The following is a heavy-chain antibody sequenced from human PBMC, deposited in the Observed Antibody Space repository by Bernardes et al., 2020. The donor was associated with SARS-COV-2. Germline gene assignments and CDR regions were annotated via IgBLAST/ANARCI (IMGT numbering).Heavy chain of an antibody. V-gene: IGHV1-24*01. CDR1: GYSLTELS. Sequence: SVKVSCKVSGYSLTELSLHWVRQAPGRGLEWMGGFDPEAGERIYAQKFQGRVSMTEDTSTDTAYMELGSLGSEDTAVYYCATGAATYFYDSGGYYRFDYWGQGTPVTVSS. J-gene: IGHJ4*02. D-gene: IGHD3-22*01. CDR2: FDPEAGER. CDR3: ATGAATYFYDSGGYYRFDY.